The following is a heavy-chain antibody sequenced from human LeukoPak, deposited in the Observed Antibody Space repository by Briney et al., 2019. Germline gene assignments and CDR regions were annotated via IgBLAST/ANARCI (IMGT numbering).Heavy chain of an antibody. CDR3: TGGGSRYYSDLDY. CDR1: GGSFSGYY. CDR2: INDSGST. V-gene: IGHV4-34*01. D-gene: IGHD3-22*01. J-gene: IGHJ4*02. Sequence: SETLSLTCAVYGGSFSGYYWSWIRQPPGNGLEWIWEINDSGSTNYNPSLKSRVTISVDTSKNQFSLKLSFVTAETTAVYCCTGGGSRYYSDLDYWEQGTLVSVSS.